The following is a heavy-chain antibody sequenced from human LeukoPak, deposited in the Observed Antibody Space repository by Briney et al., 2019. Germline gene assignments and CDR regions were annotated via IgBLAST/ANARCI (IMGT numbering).Heavy chain of an antibody. CDR1: GGSIRSYN. Sequence: SETLSLTCTVSGGSIRSYNWTWIRNPQGKGLGWIGFIYYSGSTNYKPSVKSRVTISVDTSKNQFSLKLSSVTAADTAVYYCARGGYYGSGNDFRFDPWGQGTLVTVSS. J-gene: IGHJ5*02. V-gene: IGHV4-59*01. CDR3: ARGGYYGSGNDFRFDP. D-gene: IGHD3-10*01. CDR2: IYYSGST.